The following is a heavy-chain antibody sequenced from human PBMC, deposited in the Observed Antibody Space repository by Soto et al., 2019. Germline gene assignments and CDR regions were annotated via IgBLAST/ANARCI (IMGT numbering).Heavy chain of an antibody. CDR2: ISYDGSNK. J-gene: IGHJ4*02. V-gene: IGHV3-30*18. CDR3: AKSRMVRGVPDY. D-gene: IGHD3-10*01. CDR1: GFTFSSYG. Sequence: QVQLVESGGGVVQPGRSLRLSCAASGFTFSSYGMHWVRQAPGKGLEWVAVISYDGSNKYYADSVKGRFTISRDNSKNTLYLQMNSLRAEDTAVYYCAKSRMVRGVPDYWVQGTLVTVSS.